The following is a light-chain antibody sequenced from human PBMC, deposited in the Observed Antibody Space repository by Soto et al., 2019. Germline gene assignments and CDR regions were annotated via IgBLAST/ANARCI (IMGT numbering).Light chain of an antibody. Sequence: EILLTQSPCTLSVSPGERATLTCRASQSISNYLAWYQHKPGQAPRLLISNASKRASGVPARFSGSGSGTDFTLPISSLEPEDFVVYYCQQRSQWPPLTFGGGTTVEIK. CDR2: NAS. CDR3: QQRSQWPPLT. J-gene: IGKJ4*01. V-gene: IGKV3-11*01. CDR1: QSISNY.